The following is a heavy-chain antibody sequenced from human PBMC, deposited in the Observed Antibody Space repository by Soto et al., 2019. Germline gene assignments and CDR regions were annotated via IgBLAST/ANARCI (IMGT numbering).Heavy chain of an antibody. CDR2: IWFDGSNK. D-gene: IGHD2-15*01. Sequence: QVHLVESGGGVVQPGGSLRLSCAASGFTFSSYAIHWVRQAPGKGLEWVAIIWFDGSNKYYADSVKGRFSISRDNSKTPLFLQMDSLRAEDTAVYYCARGQLPAATTYFDFWGQGTLVIVSS. V-gene: IGHV3-33*01. J-gene: IGHJ4*02. CDR3: ARGQLPAATTYFDF. CDR1: GFTFSSYA.